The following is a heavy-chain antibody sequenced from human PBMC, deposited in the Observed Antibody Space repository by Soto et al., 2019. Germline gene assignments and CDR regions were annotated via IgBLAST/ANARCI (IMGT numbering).Heavy chain of an antibody. CDR3: ARSKTDYFDY. J-gene: IGHJ4*02. Sequence: QVQLVQSGAEVKKPGASVKVSCKASGYSFTSYDINWVRQATGQGLEWMGWMNPNSGNTGYVQKFQGRVTMTRNTSMSTAYMGLSSLRSEDTAVYYCARSKTDYFDYWGQGTLVTVSS. CDR2: MNPNSGNT. V-gene: IGHV1-8*01. CDR1: GYSFTSYD.